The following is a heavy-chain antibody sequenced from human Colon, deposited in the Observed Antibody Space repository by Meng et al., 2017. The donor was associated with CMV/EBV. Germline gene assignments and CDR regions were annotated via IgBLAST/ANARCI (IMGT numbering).Heavy chain of an antibody. CDR3: AREVRHTSSWSYFFDF. Sequence: SVPSGSTYWSWIRQPPGQGLEWIGYFYYSGSTNYNPSLKSRVTISVDTSKNEFSLRLNSVTAADTAVYFCAREVRHTSSWSYFFDFWGQGMVVTVSS. CDR2: FYYSGST. V-gene: IGHV4-61*01. J-gene: IGHJ4*02. D-gene: IGHD6-13*01. CDR1: SVPSGSTY.